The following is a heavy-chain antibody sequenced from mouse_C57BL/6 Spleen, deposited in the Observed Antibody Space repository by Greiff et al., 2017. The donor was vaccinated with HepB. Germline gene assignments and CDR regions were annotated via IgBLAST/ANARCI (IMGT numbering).Heavy chain of an antibody. V-gene: IGHV2-2*01. CDR3: ARNPITTVVALYAMDY. CDR2: IWSGGST. D-gene: IGHD1-1*01. CDR1: GFSLTSYG. Sequence: QVQLKESGPGLVQPSQSLSITCTVSGFSLTSYGVHWVRQSPGKGLEWLGVIWSGGSTDYNAAFISRLSISKDNSKSQVFFKMNSLQADDTAIYYCARNPITTVVALYAMDYWGQGTSVTVSS. J-gene: IGHJ4*01.